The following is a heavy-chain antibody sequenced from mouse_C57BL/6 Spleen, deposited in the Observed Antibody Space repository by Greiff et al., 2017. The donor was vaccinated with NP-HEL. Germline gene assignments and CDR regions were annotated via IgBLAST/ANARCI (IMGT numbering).Heavy chain of an antibody. V-gene: IGHV1-50*01. CDR3: ARGGSSPYFDY. Sequence: VKLQQPGAELVKPGASVKLSCKASGYTFTSYWMQWVKQRPGQGLEWIGEIDPSDSYTNYNQKFKGKATLTVDTSSSTAYMQLSSLTSEDSAVYYCARGGSSPYFDYWGQGTTLTVSS. CDR1: GYTFTSYW. CDR2: IDPSDSYT. D-gene: IGHD1-1*01. J-gene: IGHJ2*01.